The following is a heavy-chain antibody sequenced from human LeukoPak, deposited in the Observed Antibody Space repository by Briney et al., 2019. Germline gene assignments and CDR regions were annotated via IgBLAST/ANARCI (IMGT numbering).Heavy chain of an antibody. CDR1: GFSFSGFD. D-gene: IGHD3-10*01. Sequence: GGSLRLSCAASGFSFSGFDMNWVRQAPGKGLEWIAHIGTSVNAIYYADSVKGRFTISRDNARDSLPLQMDSLRVEDTAVYYCAKDSVWFGDLLNWGQGALVTVSS. V-gene: IGHV3-48*03. CDR2: IGTSVNAI. CDR3: AKDSVWFGDLLN. J-gene: IGHJ4*02.